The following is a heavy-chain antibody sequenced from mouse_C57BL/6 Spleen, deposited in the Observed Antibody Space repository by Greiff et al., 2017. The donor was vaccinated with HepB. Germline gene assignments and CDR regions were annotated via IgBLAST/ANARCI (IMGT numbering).Heavy chain of an antibody. Sequence: EVQLQQSGPVLVKPGASVKMSCKASGYTFTDYYMNWVKQSHGKSLEWIGVINPYNGGTSYNQKFKGKATLTVDKSSSTAYMELNSLTSEDSAVYYCARGDSNYRYVDVWGTGTTVTVSS. CDR1: GYTFTDYY. CDR2: INPYNGGT. V-gene: IGHV1-19*01. CDR3: ARGDSNYRYVDV. D-gene: IGHD2-5*01. J-gene: IGHJ1*03.